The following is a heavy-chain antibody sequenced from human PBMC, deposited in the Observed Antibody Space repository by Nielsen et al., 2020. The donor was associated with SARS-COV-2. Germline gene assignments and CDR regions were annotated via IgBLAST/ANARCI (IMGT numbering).Heavy chain of an antibody. Sequence: ALVKVSCKASGYTFTSYGISWVRQAPGQGLEWMGWISAYNGNTNYAQKLQGRVTMTTDTSTSTAYMELRSLRSDDTAVYYCASGERGPYYMDVWGKGTTVTVSS. D-gene: IGHD1-26*01. J-gene: IGHJ6*03. CDR1: GYTFTSYG. CDR3: ASGERGPYYMDV. V-gene: IGHV1-18*04. CDR2: ISAYNGNT.